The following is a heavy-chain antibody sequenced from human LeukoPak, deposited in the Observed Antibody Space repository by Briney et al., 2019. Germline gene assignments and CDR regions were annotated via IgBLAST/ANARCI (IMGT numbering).Heavy chain of an antibody. CDR2: INRDGSQI. Sequence: GGSLRLSCTASGFTFSTYWMIWARQAPGKGLEWVANINRDGSQIYYAGSVEGRFTISRDNAKDSLFLQMNSLRAEDTALYYCASSSYSSSSFWGQGTLVTVSS. V-gene: IGHV3-7*01. CDR3: ASSSYSSSSF. J-gene: IGHJ4*02. D-gene: IGHD6-6*01. CDR1: GFTFSTYW.